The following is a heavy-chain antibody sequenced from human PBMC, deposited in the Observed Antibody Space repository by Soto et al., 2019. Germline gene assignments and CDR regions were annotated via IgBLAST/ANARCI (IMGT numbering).Heavy chain of an antibody. J-gene: IGHJ4*02. D-gene: IGHD5-12*01. Sequence: EVQLVESGGGLGQPGGSLRLSCAASGFTFSNYWMSWVRQAPGKGLEWVANIKQDGSEKNYVDSVKGRFTISRDKAKNSLYLQMKSLKAEDTAVYYCARQRWLQLRYFDYWGQGTLVTVSS. CDR3: ARQRWLQLRYFDY. CDR1: GFTFSNYW. CDR2: IKQDGSEK. V-gene: IGHV3-7*03.